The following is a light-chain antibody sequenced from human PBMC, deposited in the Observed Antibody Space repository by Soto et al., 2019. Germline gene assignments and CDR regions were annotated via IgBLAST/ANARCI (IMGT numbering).Light chain of an antibody. CDR1: SSDVGGYNY. CDR3: SSYTSSSTLL. J-gene: IGLJ2*01. V-gene: IGLV2-14*01. Sequence: QSALTQPASVSGSPGQSITISCTGTSSDVGGYNYVSWYQQHPGKAPKLLIYEVSNRPSGVSIRFSGSKSGNTASLTISGLQAEDEADYYCSSYTSSSTLLFGGGTKLT. CDR2: EVS.